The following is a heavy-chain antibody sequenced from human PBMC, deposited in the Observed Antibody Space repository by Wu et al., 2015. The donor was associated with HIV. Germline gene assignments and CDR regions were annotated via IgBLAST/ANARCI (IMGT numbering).Heavy chain of an antibody. J-gene: IGHJ4*02. D-gene: IGHD3-3*01. CDR2: INPNSGGT. Sequence: QVQLVQSGAEVKKPGASVKVSCKASGYTFTGYYMHWVRQAPGQGLEWMGWINPNSGGTNYAQKFQGRVTMTRDTSISTAYMELSRLRSDDTAVYYCARDKSFVIWSEIASLFVYWGQGTLVTVSS. CDR3: ARDKSFVIWSEIASLFVY. V-gene: IGHV1-2*02. CDR1: GYTFTGYY.